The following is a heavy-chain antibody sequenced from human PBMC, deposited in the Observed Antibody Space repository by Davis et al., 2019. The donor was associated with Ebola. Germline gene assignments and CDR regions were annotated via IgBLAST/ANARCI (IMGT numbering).Heavy chain of an antibody. CDR3: ARELKRAKQGSFFDF. Sequence: ASVKVSCKASGYTFTSYGISWVRQAPGQGLEWMGWMNPNSGNTGYAQKFQGRVTMTRSTSINTAYMELSSLRSEDSAVYYCARELKRAKQGSFFDFWGQGTLVTVSS. CDR1: GYTFTSYG. CDR2: MNPNSGNT. J-gene: IGHJ4*02. D-gene: IGHD5-24*01. V-gene: IGHV1-8*02.